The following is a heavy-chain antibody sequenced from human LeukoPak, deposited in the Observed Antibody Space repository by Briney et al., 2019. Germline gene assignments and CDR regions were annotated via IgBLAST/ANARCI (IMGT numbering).Heavy chain of an antibody. D-gene: IGHD4-11*01. CDR1: GFAFYNYD. Sequence: GGSLRLSCAASGFAFYNYDMHWVRQSGKDLEWVSVIAANGDSYYAGSVKGRFTISRDNGNNALYLQMNSLRDGDTAVYYCARGYSYRFDYWGQGTLVTVSS. CDR2: IAANGDS. V-gene: IGHV3-13*01. J-gene: IGHJ4*02. CDR3: ARGYSYRFDY.